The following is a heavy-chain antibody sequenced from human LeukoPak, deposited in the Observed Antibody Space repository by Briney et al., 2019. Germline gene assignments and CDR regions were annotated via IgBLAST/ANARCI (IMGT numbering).Heavy chain of an antibody. Sequence: ASVKVSCKASGYTFTGYYMHWVRQATGQGLEWMGWINPNSGGTNYAQKFQGWVTMTRDTSISTAYMELSRLRSDDTAVYYCARWDSGYDLAFDYWGQGTLVTVSS. CDR2: INPNSGGT. J-gene: IGHJ4*02. D-gene: IGHD5-12*01. CDR3: ARWDSGYDLAFDY. CDR1: GYTFTGYY. V-gene: IGHV1-2*04.